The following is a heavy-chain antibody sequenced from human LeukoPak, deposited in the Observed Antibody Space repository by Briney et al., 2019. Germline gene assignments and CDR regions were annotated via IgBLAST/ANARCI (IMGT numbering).Heavy chain of an antibody. Sequence: SETLSLTCTVSGGSISSSTYYWGWVRQPPGKGLEWIGSIYYSGTTYYSPSLKSRVTISVDTSKNQFSLKLSSVTAADTAVYYCARMSGSHIDYWGQGTLVTVSS. CDR3: ARMSGSHIDY. D-gene: IGHD1-26*01. CDR1: GGSISSSTYY. J-gene: IGHJ4*02. V-gene: IGHV4-39*01. CDR2: IYYSGTT.